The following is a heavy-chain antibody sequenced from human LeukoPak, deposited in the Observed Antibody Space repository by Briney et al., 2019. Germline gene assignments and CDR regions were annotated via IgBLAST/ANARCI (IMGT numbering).Heavy chain of an antibody. V-gene: IGHV1-2*06. CDR2: INPNSGGT. CDR1: GYTFTGYY. D-gene: IGHD3-22*01. Sequence: ASVKVSCKASGYTFTGYYMHWVRQAPGQGLEWMGRINPNSGGTNYAQKFQGRVTMTRDTSISTAYMELSRLRSDDTAVYYCAIPYGSSGYYDFGYWGQGTLVTVSS. J-gene: IGHJ4*02. CDR3: AIPYGSSGYYDFGY.